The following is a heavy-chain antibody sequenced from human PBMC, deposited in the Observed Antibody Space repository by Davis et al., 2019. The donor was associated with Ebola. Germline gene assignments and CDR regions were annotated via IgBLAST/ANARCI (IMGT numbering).Heavy chain of an antibody. D-gene: IGHD6-19*01. Sequence: PGGSLRLSCAASAFTFSTYTMNWVRQAPGKGLEWVSSITSNGYIYYADSVKGRFTISRDNAKSSLYLQMNSLRDEDTAVYYCTRDTRSSGWYGDFDSWGQGTLVTVSS. CDR3: TRDTRSSGWYGDFDS. CDR2: ITSNGYI. CDR1: AFTFSTYT. J-gene: IGHJ4*02. V-gene: IGHV3-21*04.